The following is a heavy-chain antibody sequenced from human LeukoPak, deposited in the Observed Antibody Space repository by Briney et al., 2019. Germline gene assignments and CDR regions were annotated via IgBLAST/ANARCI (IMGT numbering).Heavy chain of an antibody. D-gene: IGHD5-18*01. J-gene: IGHJ6*03. V-gene: IGHV4-30-4*08. CDR2: IYYSGST. Sequence: SSQTLSLTCTVSGGSISSGDYYWSWIRQPPGKGLEWIGYIYYSGSTYYNPSLKSRVTISVDTSKNQFSLKLSSVPAADTAVYYCARDSADTAMALYYYYMDVWAKGPRSPSP. CDR3: ARDSADTAMALYYYYMDV. CDR1: GGSISSGDYY.